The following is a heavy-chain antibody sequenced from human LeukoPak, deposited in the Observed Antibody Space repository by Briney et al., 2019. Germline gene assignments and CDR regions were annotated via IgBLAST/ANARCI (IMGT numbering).Heavy chain of an antibody. CDR1: GFTFSSYT. V-gene: IGHV3-48*01. Sequence: GGSLRLSCAASGFTFSSYTMNWVRQAPGKGLEWVSYIGSSSSTIYYADSVKGRFTISRDNAKNSLYLQMNSLRAEDTAVYYCARVEGGSYPSVFDYWGQGTLVTVSS. CDR3: ARVEGGSYPSVFDY. CDR2: IGSSSSTI. D-gene: IGHD1-26*01. J-gene: IGHJ4*02.